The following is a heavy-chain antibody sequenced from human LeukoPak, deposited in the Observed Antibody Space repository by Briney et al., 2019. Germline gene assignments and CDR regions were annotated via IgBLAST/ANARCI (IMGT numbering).Heavy chain of an antibody. J-gene: IGHJ3*02. CDR2: ISWNSGSI. D-gene: IGHD6-13*01. Sequence: PGGSLRLSCAASGFTFDDYAMHWVRQAPGKGLEWVSGISWNSGSIGYADSVKGRFTISRDNAKNSLYLQMNSLGAEDTALYYCAKALAAAGNDAFDIWGQGTMVTVSS. CDR1: GFTFDDYA. V-gene: IGHV3-9*01. CDR3: AKALAAAGNDAFDI.